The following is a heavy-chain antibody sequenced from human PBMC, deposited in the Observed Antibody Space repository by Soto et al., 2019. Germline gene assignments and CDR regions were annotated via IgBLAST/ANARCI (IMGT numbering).Heavy chain of an antibody. CDR3: ARVSTYYFDSSGSYTSDY. CDR1: GGSISGSY. J-gene: IGHJ4*02. CDR2: VFFSGST. Sequence: SETLSLTCTVSGGSISGSYWSWIRQPPGKGLEWIGYVFFSGSTNYNPSLKSRVTISIDTSKNQFSLKLISVTAADTAVYYCARVSTYYFDSSGSYTSDYWGQGTLVTVS. V-gene: IGHV4-59*01. D-gene: IGHD3-22*01.